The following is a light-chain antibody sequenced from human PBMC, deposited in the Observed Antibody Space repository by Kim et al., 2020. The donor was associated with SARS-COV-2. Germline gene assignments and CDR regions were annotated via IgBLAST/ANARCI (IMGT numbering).Light chain of an antibody. CDR3: RSCTSAGAVL. Sequence: GRSTAKPSTATSSDTDFSSCVTWYRQNRNKDPTLMIYDGSNRPSGVSTRISSAKSGNATSLTISGLQAEDGADYLCRSCTSAGAVLFGGGTQLTVL. CDR1: SSDTDFSSC. CDR2: DGS. J-gene: IGLJ2*01. V-gene: IGLV2-14*03.